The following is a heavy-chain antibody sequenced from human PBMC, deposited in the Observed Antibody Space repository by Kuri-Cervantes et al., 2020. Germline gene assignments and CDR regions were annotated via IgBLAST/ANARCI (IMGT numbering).Heavy chain of an antibody. CDR1: GFTFSSYG. V-gene: IGHV3-30*18. J-gene: IGHJ4*02. CDR3: AKVSTAGY. CDR2: ISYDGSNK. Sequence: GESLKISCAASGFTFSSYGMHWVRQALGKGLEWVAVISYDGSNKYYADSVKGRFTISRDNSKNTLYLQMNSLRAEDTAVYYCAKVSTAGYWGQGTLVTVSS.